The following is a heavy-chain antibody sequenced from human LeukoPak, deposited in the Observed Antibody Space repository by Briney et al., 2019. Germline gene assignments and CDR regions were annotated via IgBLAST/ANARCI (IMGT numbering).Heavy chain of an antibody. D-gene: IGHD3-10*01. Sequence: GGSLRLSCVASGFTFRDSAMSWVRQAPGKGLEWVSLISFSGDNTYYTDSVEGRFTISRDNSKNTVYLQMNSLRAEDTAVYYCASVTMVRGPHFDYWGQGTLVTVSS. V-gene: IGHV3-23*01. J-gene: IGHJ4*02. CDR1: GFTFRDSA. CDR2: ISFSGDNT. CDR3: ASVTMVRGPHFDY.